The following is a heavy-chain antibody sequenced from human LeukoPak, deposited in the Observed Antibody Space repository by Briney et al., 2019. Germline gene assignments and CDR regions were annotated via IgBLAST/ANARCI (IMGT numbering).Heavy chain of an antibody. J-gene: IGHJ6*04. CDR2: ISSSGSTI. CDR1: VFTFSSYE. V-gene: IGHV3-48*03. CDR3: AELGITMIGGV. Sequence: GGSLRLSCAASVFTFSSYEMNWVRQAAGKWLEWVSYISSSGSTIYYADSVKGPFTISRDNAKNSLYLQMNSLRAEDTAVYYCAELGITMIGGVWGKGTTVTISS. D-gene: IGHD3-10*02.